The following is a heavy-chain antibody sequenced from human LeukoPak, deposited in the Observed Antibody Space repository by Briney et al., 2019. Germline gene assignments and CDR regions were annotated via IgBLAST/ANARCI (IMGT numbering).Heavy chain of an antibody. V-gene: IGHV4-34*01. J-gene: IGHJ5*02. CDR3: ARHRATWGLWA. D-gene: IGHD4/OR15-4a*01. CDR2: INHSGST. Sequence: SETLPLTCAVYGGSFTGYYCSWIRQPPGKGLEWIGEINHSGSTNYNPSLKSRVTISVDTSKNQFSLKLSSVTAADTAVYYCARHRATWGLWAWGQGTLVTVSS. CDR1: GGSFTGYY.